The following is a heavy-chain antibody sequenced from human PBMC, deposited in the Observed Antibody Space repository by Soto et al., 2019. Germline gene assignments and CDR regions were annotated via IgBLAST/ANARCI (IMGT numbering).Heavy chain of an antibody. Sequence: QVQLVPSVAEVMKPGASLRVSCKASGYSFTGHDVNWMRQASGQGLEWMAWMNPKSGRTGYAQKFHGRVTMTRDTSIRTAYMYLSCLTSPDTAVYYCVKGAELKSGSCHAMDVWGQGTTVTVSS. CDR1: GYSFTGHD. CDR3: VKGAELKSGSCHAMDV. J-gene: IGHJ6*02. V-gene: IGHV1-8*01. CDR2: MNPKSGRT. D-gene: IGHD1-7*01.